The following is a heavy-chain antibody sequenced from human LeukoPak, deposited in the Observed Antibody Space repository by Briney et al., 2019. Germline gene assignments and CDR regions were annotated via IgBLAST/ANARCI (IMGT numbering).Heavy chain of an antibody. CDR3: ATEWELHDAFDI. V-gene: IGHV4-39*07. CDR1: GGSISSSSYY. Sequence: SETLSLTCTVSGGSISSSSYYWGWIRQPPDKGLEWIGNIYYSGSTNYNPSLKSRVTISVDTSKNQFSLKLSSVTAADTAVYYCATEWELHDAFDIWGQGTMVTVSS. J-gene: IGHJ3*02. CDR2: IYYSGST. D-gene: IGHD1-26*01.